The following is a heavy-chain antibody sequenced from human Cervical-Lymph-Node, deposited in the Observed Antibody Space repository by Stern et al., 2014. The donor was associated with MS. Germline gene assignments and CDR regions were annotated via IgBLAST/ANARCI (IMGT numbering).Heavy chain of an antibody. CDR1: GYNFISYW. CDR3: ARWSVACDY. D-gene: IGHD2-21*01. Sequence: VQLVQSGAELKKPGESLKISCKTSGYNFISYWIDWVRQVPGKGLEWFGISYPGYSDITYSPSFQGHVPISVDKSITTAYLQWNSLKASDTAVYYCARWSVACDYWGQGALITVSS. V-gene: IGHV5-51*03. CDR2: SYPGYSDI. J-gene: IGHJ4*02.